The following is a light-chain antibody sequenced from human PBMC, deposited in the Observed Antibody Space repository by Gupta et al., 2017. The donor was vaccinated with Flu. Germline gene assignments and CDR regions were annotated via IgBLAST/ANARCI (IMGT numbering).Light chain of an antibody. CDR2: DAS. CDR1: QSVSSY. V-gene: IGKV3-11*01. J-gene: IGKJ2*03. Sequence: DIVLTQSPAPLSLSPGERATLSCRASQSVSSYLAWYQQKPGQAPRLLIYDASNRATGIPARFSGSGSGTDFTLTISSLEPEDFAVYYCQQRSNWPSVSFGQGTKLEIK. CDR3: QQRSNWPSVS.